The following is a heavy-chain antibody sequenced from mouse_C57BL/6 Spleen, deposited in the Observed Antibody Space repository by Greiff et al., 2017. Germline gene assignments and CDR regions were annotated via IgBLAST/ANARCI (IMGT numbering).Heavy chain of an antibody. CDR3: ASESIGTMDY. D-gene: IGHD1-1*01. Sequence: QVQLKESGPGLVAPSQSLSITCTVSGFSLTSYGVDWVRQSPGKGLEWLGVIWGVGSTNYKSALKSRLSIRKDNSKSQVFLQRISLQTDDTAMYYCASESIGTMDYWGQGTSVTVSS. CDR2: IWGVGST. J-gene: IGHJ4*01. V-gene: IGHV2-6*01. CDR1: GFSLTSYG.